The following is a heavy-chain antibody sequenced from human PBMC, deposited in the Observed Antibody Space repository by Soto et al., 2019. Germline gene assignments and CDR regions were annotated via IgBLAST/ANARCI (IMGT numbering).Heavy chain of an antibody. CDR2: ISGSGGST. V-gene: IGHV3-23*01. CDR3: AKRVGGGAAGYGFDP. J-gene: IGHJ5*02. Sequence: EVQLLESGGGLVQPGGSLRLSCAASGFTFSSYAMSWVRQAPGKGLEWVSAISGSGGSTYYADSVKGRITISRDNSKNTLYLQINSLRAEDTAVYYCAKRVGGGAAGYGFDPWGQGTLVTVSS. D-gene: IGHD6-13*01. CDR1: GFTFSSYA.